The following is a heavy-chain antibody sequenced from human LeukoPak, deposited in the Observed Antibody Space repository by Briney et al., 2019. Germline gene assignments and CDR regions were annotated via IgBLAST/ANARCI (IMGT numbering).Heavy chain of an antibody. CDR3: ARGMGYSYGYLDY. J-gene: IGHJ4*02. D-gene: IGHD5-18*01. V-gene: IGHV3-30*04. CDR2: ISYDGSNK. Sequence: GGSLRLSCAASGFTFSTYAMHWVRQAPGKGLEWVAVISYDGSNKYYADSVKGRFTISRDNSKNTLYPQMNSLRAGDTAVYYCARGMGYSYGYLDYWGQGTLVTVSS. CDR1: GFTFSTYA.